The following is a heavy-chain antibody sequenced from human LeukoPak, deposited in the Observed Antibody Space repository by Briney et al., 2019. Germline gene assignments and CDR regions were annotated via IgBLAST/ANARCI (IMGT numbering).Heavy chain of an antibody. CDR1: GYFISSGYY. CDR3: ARAFSYGRDDAFDI. D-gene: IGHD5-18*01. J-gene: IGHJ3*02. V-gene: IGHV4-38-2*02. Sequence: SETLSLTCTVSGYFISSGYYWGWVRQPPGKGLEWIGSIYHSGSTHYNPSLKSRVTKSVDTSKNQFSLKLTSVTAAGTAVYYCARAFSYGRDDAFDIWGQGTMVTVYS. CDR2: IYHSGST.